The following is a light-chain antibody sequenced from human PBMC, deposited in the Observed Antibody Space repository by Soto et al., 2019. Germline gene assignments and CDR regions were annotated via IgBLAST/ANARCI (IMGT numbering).Light chain of an antibody. CDR2: AAS. Sequence: DIPMTQSPSSLSASVGDRVTSACRASQSISSYLNWYQQKPGKAPKLLIYAASSLQSGVPSRFSGSGSGTDFTLTISSLQPEDFATYYCQQSYSTPRTFGGGTKVEIK. J-gene: IGKJ4*01. CDR1: QSISSY. CDR3: QQSYSTPRT. V-gene: IGKV1-39*01.